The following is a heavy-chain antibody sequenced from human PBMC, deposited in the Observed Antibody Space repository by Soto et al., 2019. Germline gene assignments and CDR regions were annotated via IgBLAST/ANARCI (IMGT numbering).Heavy chain of an antibody. CDR3: VRDIQTTNYSSSWYWFDP. CDR2: INAGNGNT. J-gene: IGHJ5*02. Sequence: ASVKVYCKASGYTFTSYAMHWVRQAPGQRLEWMGWINAGNGNTKYSQKFQGRVTITRDTSASTAYMELSSLRSEDTAVYYCVRDIQTTNYSSSWYWFDPWGQGTLVTVSS. V-gene: IGHV1-3*01. CDR1: GYTFTSYA. D-gene: IGHD6-13*01.